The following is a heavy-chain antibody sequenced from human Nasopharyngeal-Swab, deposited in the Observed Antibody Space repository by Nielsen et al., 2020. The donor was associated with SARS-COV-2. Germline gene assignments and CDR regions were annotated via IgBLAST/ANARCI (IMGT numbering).Heavy chain of an antibody. CDR1: GFSFDDYG. CDR2: INWNGGST. Sequence: GESLKISCAASGFSFDDYGMSWVRQAPGKGLEWVSGINWNGGSTGYADSVKGRFTISRDNAKNTLYLQMNSLRAEDTAVYYCARDVAAAFDYWGQGTLVTVSS. D-gene: IGHD6-13*01. CDR3: ARDVAAAFDY. V-gene: IGHV3-20*04. J-gene: IGHJ4*02.